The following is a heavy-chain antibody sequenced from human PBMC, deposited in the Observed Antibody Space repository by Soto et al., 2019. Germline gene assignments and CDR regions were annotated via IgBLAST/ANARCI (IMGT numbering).Heavy chain of an antibody. CDR1: GFTFDDYA. CDR2: ISWNSGSI. CDR3: AKAMGWFGEISGPYMDV. J-gene: IGHJ6*03. Sequence: GGSLRLSCAASGFTFDDYAMHWVRQAPGKGLEWVSGISWNSGSIGYADSVKGRFTISRDNAKNSLYLQMNSLRAEDTALYYCAKAMGWFGEISGPYMDVWGKGTTVTVSS. D-gene: IGHD3-10*01. V-gene: IGHV3-9*01.